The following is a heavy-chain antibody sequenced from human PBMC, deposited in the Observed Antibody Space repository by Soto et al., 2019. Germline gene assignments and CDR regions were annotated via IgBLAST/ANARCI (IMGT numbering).Heavy chain of an antibody. V-gene: IGHV3-48*02. CDR2: ISGDRAYI. CDR3: ARQVYTVVTPMDF. CDR1: GFTFSAYS. D-gene: IGHD2-21*02. Sequence: LRLSCVASGFTFSAYSMNWVRQAPGKGLEWLSYISGDRAYIYYADSVRGRFTISGDNAENSLYLQMDNLRDEDTALYYCARQVYTVVTPMDFWGQGTLVTVSS. J-gene: IGHJ4*02.